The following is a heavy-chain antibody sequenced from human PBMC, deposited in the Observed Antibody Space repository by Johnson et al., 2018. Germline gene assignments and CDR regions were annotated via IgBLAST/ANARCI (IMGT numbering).Heavy chain of an antibody. J-gene: IGHJ3*02. Sequence: VHLVETGGGLVQPGGSLRLSCAASGFIFSSYWMHWVRQAPGKGLVWLSRINSDGSDTSYADSVKGRFTMSRDNAKNTLFLQMNSLRVDETAVYYGARGKGHGFDMWGQGTMVAVSS. V-gene: IGHV3-74*01. CDR2: INSDGSDT. CDR3: ARGKGHGFDM. CDR1: GFIFSSYW.